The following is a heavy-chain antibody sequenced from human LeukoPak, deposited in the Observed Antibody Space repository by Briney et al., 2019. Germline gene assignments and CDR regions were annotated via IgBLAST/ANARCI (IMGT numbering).Heavy chain of an antibody. Sequence: PSETLSLTCTVSGGSISSSSYYWGWIRQPPGKGLEWIGGIYYSGSTYYNPSLKSRVTISVDTSKNQFSLKLSSVTAADTAVYYCARGPRRYSYGLSVWPFDIWGQGTMVTVSS. CDR1: GGSISSSSYY. CDR2: IYYSGST. J-gene: IGHJ3*02. V-gene: IGHV4-39*07. CDR3: ARGPRRYSYGLSVWPFDI. D-gene: IGHD5-18*01.